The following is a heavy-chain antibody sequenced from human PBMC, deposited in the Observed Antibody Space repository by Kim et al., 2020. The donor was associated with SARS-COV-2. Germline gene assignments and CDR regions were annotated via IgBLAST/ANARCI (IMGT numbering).Heavy chain of an antibody. V-gene: IGHV4-39*01. CDR1: GGSISSSSYY. D-gene: IGHD4-17*01. CDR3: ARLVLTTVITTYYYYYGMDV. CDR2: IYYSGST. J-gene: IGHJ6*02. Sequence: SETLSLTCTVSGGSISSSSYYWGWIRQPPGKELEWIVSIYYSGSTYYNPSIKSRVTISVDTSKNQFSLKLSSVTAADTSVYYCARLVLTTVITTYYYYYGMDVWGQGTTVTVSS.